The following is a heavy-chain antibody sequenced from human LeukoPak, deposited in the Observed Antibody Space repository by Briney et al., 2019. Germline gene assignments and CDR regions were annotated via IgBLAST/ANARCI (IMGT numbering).Heavy chain of an antibody. CDR3: TKDQALGYTNYGDL. CDR2: IRFSDDTT. Sequence: PGGSLRLSCAASGFTFTAYAMSWVRQAPGKGLEWVSTIRFSDDTTYYADSVKGRFTVSRDNSKSTLNLQMNSLRAEDTAVYYCTKDQALGYTNYGDLWGQGTLVTVSS. D-gene: IGHD5-24*01. V-gene: IGHV3-23*01. CDR1: GFTFTAYA. J-gene: IGHJ4*02.